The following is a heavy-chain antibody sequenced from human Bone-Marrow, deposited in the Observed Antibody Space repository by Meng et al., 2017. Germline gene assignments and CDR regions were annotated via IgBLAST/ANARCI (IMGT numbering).Heavy chain of an antibody. CDR2: INHSGST. J-gene: IGHJ4*02. Sequence: GQLKQGGAGLLKPSATLALTCVVSGGSFSDYYWSWIRQPPGKGLEWIGEINHSGSTNYNPSLESRATISVDTSQNNLSLKLSSVTAADSAVYYCARGPTTMAHDFDYWGQGTLVTVSS. CDR3: ARGPTTMAHDFDY. V-gene: IGHV4-34*01. CDR1: GGSFSDYY. D-gene: IGHD4-11*01.